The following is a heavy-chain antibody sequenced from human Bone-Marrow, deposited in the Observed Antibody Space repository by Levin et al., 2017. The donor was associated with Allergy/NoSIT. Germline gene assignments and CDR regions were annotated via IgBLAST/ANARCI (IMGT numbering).Heavy chain of an antibody. V-gene: IGHV3-73*01. CDR1: GFTFSGSA. Sequence: GESLKISCAASGFTFSGSAMHWVRQASGKGLEWVGRIRSKANSYATAYAASVKGRFTISRDDSKNTAYLQMNSLKTEDTAVYYCTILPGGIAGVGGVDLWGRGTLVTVSS. CDR3: TILPGGIAGVGGVDL. CDR2: IRSKANSYAT. D-gene: IGHD6-13*01. J-gene: IGHJ2*01.